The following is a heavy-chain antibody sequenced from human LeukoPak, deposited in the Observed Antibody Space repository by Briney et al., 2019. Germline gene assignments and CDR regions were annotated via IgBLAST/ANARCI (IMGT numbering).Heavy chain of an antibody. Sequence: SETLSLTCAVYGGSFSGYYWSWIRQPPGKGLEWIGEINHSGSTNYNPSLKSRVTISVDTSKNQFSLKLSSVTAADTAVYYCAREAEQLAVFDYWGQGTLVTVSS. CDR2: INHSGST. CDR3: AREAEQLAVFDY. J-gene: IGHJ4*02. V-gene: IGHV4-34*01. D-gene: IGHD6-6*01. CDR1: GGSFSGYY.